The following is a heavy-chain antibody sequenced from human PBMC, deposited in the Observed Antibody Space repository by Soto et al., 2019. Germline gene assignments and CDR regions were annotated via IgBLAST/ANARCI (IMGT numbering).Heavy chain of an antibody. CDR1: GFTFNNYG. J-gene: IGHJ4*02. Sequence: GGSLRLSCAASGFTFNNYGMHWVRQAPGKGLEWVSYISNNGSNKYYADSVKGRFTISRDNAKNSLYLQMNSLRAEDTAVYYCARLAYSSSWVGFDYWGQGTLVTVS. D-gene: IGHD6-13*01. CDR2: ISNNGSNK. V-gene: IGHV3-48*01. CDR3: ARLAYSSSWVGFDY.